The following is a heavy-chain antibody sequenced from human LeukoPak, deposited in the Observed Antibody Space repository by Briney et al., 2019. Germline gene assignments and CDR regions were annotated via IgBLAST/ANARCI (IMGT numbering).Heavy chain of an antibody. D-gene: IGHD3-10*01. V-gene: IGHV1-58*02. J-gene: IGHJ4*02. CDR2: IVVGSGNT. CDR1: GFTFTSSA. Sequence: ASVKVSCKASGFTFTSSAMQWVRQARGQRLEWIGWIVVGSGNTNYAQKFQERVTITRDMSTSTAYMELSSLRSEDTAVYYSAAPYGSGSRLAFYWGQGTLVTVSS. CDR3: AAPYGSGSRLAFY.